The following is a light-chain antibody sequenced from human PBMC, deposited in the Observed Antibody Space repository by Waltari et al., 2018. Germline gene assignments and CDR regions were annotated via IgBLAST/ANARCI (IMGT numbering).Light chain of an antibody. J-gene: IGLJ1*01. Sequence: SYELTQPPSLSVSPGQTASITCSGDKLGDKYDCWYQQKAGPSPVLVIYQDTKRPSGIRRRFSGSNSGNTATLTISGTQAMDEADYYCQAWDSSTPYVFGPGTKVTVL. V-gene: IGLV3-1*01. CDR2: QDT. CDR3: QAWDSSTPYV. CDR1: KLGDKY.